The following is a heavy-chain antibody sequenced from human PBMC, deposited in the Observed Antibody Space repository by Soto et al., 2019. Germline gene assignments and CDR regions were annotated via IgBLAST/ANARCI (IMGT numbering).Heavy chain of an antibody. V-gene: IGHV4-59*01. CDR2: VAYSGTT. J-gene: IGHJ5*02. CDR3: AREAQDYYLDH. CDR1: PGSISSSY. Sequence: QVQLQESGPGLVKPSETLTLTCTVSPGSISSSYWTWIRQPPGRGLEWIGHVAYSGTTKYNPSLKSRGSISVSTSKRQFSLRLTSVTAADTAVYYCAREAQDYYLDHWGQGILVTVSS. D-gene: IGHD1-26*01.